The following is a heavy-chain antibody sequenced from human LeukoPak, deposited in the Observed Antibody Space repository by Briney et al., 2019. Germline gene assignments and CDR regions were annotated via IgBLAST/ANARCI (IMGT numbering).Heavy chain of an antibody. Sequence: GGSLRLSCAASGFTFSNYAMSWVRQAPGKGLEWVSAISGSGGSTYYADSVKGRLTISRDNSKNTLYLQMNSLRAEDTAVYYCAKESWRYDFWSGYFRFDYWGQGTLVTVSS. CDR1: GFTFSNYA. V-gene: IGHV3-23*01. CDR2: ISGSGGST. J-gene: IGHJ4*02. D-gene: IGHD3-3*01. CDR3: AKESWRYDFWSGYFRFDY.